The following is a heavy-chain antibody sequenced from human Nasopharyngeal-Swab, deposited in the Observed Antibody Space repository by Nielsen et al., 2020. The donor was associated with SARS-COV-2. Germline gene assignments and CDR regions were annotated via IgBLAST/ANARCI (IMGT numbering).Heavy chain of an antibody. Sequence: GESLKISCAASEFTFSSYDMHWVRQATGKGLEWVSAIGTAGDTYYPGSVKGRFTISRENAKNSLYLQMNSLRAGDTAVYYCAREGNDILTENAFDIWGQGTMVTVSS. J-gene: IGHJ3*02. CDR1: EFTFSSYD. CDR3: AREGNDILTENAFDI. CDR2: IGTAGDT. D-gene: IGHD3-9*01. V-gene: IGHV3-13*01.